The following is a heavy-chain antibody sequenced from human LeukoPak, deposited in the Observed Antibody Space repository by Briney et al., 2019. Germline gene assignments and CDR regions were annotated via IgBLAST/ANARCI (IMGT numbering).Heavy chain of an antibody. CDR2: IYPGDSDT. CDR1: GYNFTSYW. CDR3: ARLGSVYCSGGSCYKFDP. D-gene: IGHD2-15*01. J-gene: IGHJ5*02. V-gene: IGHV5-51*01. Sequence: GESLKISCKGSGYNFTSYWIGWVRQMPGKGLEWMGIIYPGDSDTRYSPSFQGQVAISADKSISTAYLRWSSLKASDTAMYYCARLGSVYCSGGSCYKFDPWGQGTLVTVSS.